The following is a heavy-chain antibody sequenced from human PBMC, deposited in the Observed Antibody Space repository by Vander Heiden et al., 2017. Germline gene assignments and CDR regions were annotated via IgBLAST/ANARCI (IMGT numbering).Heavy chain of an antibody. CDR3: ARARTTAHDAFDI. D-gene: IGHD1-7*01. V-gene: IGHV3-11*06. CDR1: GFTFSDYY. CDR2: ISSGSSYT. Sequence: QVQLVESGGGLVKPGGSLRLSCAASGFTFSDYYMNWIRQATGKGLEWVSYISSGSSYTNYADSVKGRFTISRDNAKNSLYLQMNSLRAEDTAVYYCARARTTAHDAFDIWGQGTMVTVSS. J-gene: IGHJ3*02.